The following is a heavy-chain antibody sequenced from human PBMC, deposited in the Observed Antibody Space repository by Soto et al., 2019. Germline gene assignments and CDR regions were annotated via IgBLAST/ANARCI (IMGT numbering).Heavy chain of an antibody. D-gene: IGHD3-22*01. CDR1: GGSVSSGSYY. J-gene: IGHJ6*02. Sequence: SETLSLTCTVSGGSVSSGSYYWSWIRQPPGKGLEWIGYIYYSGSTNYNPSLKSRVTISVDTSKNQFSLKLSSVTAADTAVYYCARDTGYYDSSGYYYGMDVWGQGTTVTVSS. V-gene: IGHV4-61*01. CDR3: ARDTGYYDSSGYYYGMDV. CDR2: IYYSGST.